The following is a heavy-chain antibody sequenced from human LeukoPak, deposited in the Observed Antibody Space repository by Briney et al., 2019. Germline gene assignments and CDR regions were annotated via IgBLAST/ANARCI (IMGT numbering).Heavy chain of an antibody. J-gene: IGHJ5*02. CDR1: GFTFSSYA. CDR3: ARDGPVWFDP. CDR2: ISSSSYI. Sequence: GGSLRLSCAASGFTFSSYAMSWVRQAPGKGLEWVSSISSSSYIYYADSVKGRFTISRDNAKNSLYLQMNSLRAEDTAVYYCARDGPVWFDPWGQGTLVTVSS. V-gene: IGHV3-21*01.